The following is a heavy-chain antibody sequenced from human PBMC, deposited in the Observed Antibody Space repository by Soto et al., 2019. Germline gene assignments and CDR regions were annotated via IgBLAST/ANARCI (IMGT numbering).Heavy chain of an antibody. V-gene: IGHV3-30-3*01. CDR2: ISYDGGNK. CDR3: VAGAQYYAMGV. D-gene: IGHD4-4*01. CDR1: GITISNYF. Sequence: QVQLVESVGGVVQPGRSLRVSCAASGITISNYFMYWVRQAPGKGLEWVAAISYDGGNKHYSDSVKGRFTISRDNSKNTLLWQMNSLRDEDTAMYYCVAGAQYYAMGVWGQGTTVAVSS. J-gene: IGHJ6*02.